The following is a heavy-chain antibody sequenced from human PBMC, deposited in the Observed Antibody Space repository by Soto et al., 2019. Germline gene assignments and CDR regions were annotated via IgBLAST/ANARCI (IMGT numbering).Heavy chain of an antibody. J-gene: IGHJ5*02. CDR3: ARGDFGGWFDP. Sequence: ASVKVSCKASGYTFTNYGITWVRQAPGQGLEWMGWISGYNGNTNYAQKFQGRLTMTRDASTATAYMELRSLTSDDTAMYYCARGDFGGWFDPWGQGTLVTVSS. D-gene: IGHD3-10*01. V-gene: IGHV1-18*01. CDR1: GYTFTNYG. CDR2: ISGYNGNT.